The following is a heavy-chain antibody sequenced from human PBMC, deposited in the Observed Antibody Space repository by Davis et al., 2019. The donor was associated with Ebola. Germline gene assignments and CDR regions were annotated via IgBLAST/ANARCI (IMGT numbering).Heavy chain of an antibody. CDR2: ISSSSSYI. J-gene: IGHJ4*02. V-gene: IGHV3-21*04. D-gene: IGHD1-1*01. CDR1: GFTFSSYW. Sequence: GGSLRLSCAASGFTFSSYWMSWVRQAPGKGLEWVSSISSSSSYIYYADSVKGRFTISRDNAKNSLYLQMNSLRAEDTAVYYCAKNNWNDFIMLDYWGQGTLVTVSS. CDR3: AKNNWNDFIMLDY.